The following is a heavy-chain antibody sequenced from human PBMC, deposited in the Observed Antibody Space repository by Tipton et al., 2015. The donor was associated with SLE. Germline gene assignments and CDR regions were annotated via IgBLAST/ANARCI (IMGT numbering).Heavy chain of an antibody. CDR1: GFTFSRYS. CDR3: ARDQDYYGSGNSDDAFDI. D-gene: IGHD3-10*01. CDR2: INTDGSTT. V-gene: IGHV3-74*01. J-gene: IGHJ3*02. Sequence: SLRLSCAASGFTFSRYSLNWVRQAPGEGLVWVSRINTDGSTTSYADSVKGRFTISRDNAKNTLYLQMNSLRAEDTAVYYCARDQDYYGSGNSDDAFDIWGQGTMVTVSS.